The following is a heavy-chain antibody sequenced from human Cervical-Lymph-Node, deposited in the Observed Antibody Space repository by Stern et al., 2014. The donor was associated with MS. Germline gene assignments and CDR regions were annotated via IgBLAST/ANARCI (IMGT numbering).Heavy chain of an antibody. CDR1: GYIFSGYY. J-gene: IGHJ3*02. Sequence: QVQLVQSGAEVKKPAASAQVSCKASGYIFSGYYMHLVRQAPGQGLEWMGRINPKSGGNHYGQTFQGRVTMTRNTSISTAYMELSRLRSDDTAVYYCARETGHAGGAFDIWGQGTLVTVSS. CDR2: INPKSGGN. D-gene: IGHD2-15*01. CDR3: ARETGHAGGAFDI. V-gene: IGHV1-2*06.